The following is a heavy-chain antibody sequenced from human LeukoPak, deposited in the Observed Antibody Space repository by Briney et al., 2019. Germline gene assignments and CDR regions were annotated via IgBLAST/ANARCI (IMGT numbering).Heavy chain of an antibody. CDR1: GGSISSSSYY. Sequence: KPSETLSLTCTVSGGSISSSSYYWGWIRQPPGKGLEWIGSIYYSGSTYYIPSLKSRVTISVDTSKNQFSLKLSSVTAADTAVYYCARRIVVVAATPEYFDYWGQGTLVTVSS. CDR3: ARRIVVVAATPEYFDY. J-gene: IGHJ4*02. D-gene: IGHD2-15*01. CDR2: IYYSGST. V-gene: IGHV4-39*01.